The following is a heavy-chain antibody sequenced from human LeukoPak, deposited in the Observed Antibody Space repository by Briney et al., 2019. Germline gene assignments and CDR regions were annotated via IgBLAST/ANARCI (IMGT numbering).Heavy chain of an antibody. V-gene: IGHV4-34*01. D-gene: IGHD3-10*01. CDR2: INHSEST. CDR1: GGSFSGFY. CDR3: ARGPDSGSHFAWFDP. J-gene: IGHJ5*02. Sequence: QPSETLSLTCAVYGGSFSGFYWSWVRQPPGEGLEWIGEINHSESTHYNPSFKSRVTILVDTSRNQFSLKLTSVTAADTAVYYCARGPDSGSHFAWFDPWGQGTLVTVSS.